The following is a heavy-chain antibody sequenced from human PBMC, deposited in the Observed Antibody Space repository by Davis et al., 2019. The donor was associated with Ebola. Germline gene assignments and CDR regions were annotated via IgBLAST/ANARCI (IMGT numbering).Heavy chain of an antibody. Sequence: SETLSLTCAVYGGSFSGYYWSWIRQPPGKGLEWIGSIYYSGSTYYNPSLKSRVTISVDTSKNQFSLKLSSVTAADTAVYYCARQGSVYYYDSSGYYTEYFQHWGQGTLVTVSS. D-gene: IGHD3-22*01. V-gene: IGHV4-34*01. CDR1: GGSFSGYY. CDR2: IYYSGST. CDR3: ARQGSVYYYDSSGYYTEYFQH. J-gene: IGHJ1*01.